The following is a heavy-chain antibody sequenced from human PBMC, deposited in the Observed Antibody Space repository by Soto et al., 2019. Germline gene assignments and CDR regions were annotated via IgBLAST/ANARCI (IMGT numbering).Heavy chain of an antibody. CDR3: APVEGILGALRRLCIDPSHALYNYGMDV. V-gene: IGHV1-58*01. J-gene: IGHJ6*02. CDR2: IVVGSGNT. Sequence: CEASGVTFTSTAVLWVRQSHGQRLEWIGWIVVGSGNTNYAQRFQERVTITRDMSTSTAYMELISLRSEDTAVYYCAPVEGILGALRRLCIDPSHALYNYGMDVVGQGIT. CDR1: GVTFTSTA. D-gene: IGHD1-26*01.